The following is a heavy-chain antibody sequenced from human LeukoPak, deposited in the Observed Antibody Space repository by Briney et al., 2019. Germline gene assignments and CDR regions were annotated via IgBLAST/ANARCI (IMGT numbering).Heavy chain of an antibody. Sequence: SETLSLTCAVSGDSIGTGPYSWNWIRQTPEMGLEWIGYVSHSGSTYYNPSLKSRVTISVDKLNNHFSLNLNSVTAADTAVYYCANSPTQCRFGNCHAYFYFDFWGPGTVVAVSS. V-gene: IGHV4-30-2*01. CDR2: VSHSGST. CDR3: ANSPTQCRFGNCHAYFYFDF. CDR1: GDSIGTGPYS. D-gene: IGHD4-23*01. J-gene: IGHJ4*02.